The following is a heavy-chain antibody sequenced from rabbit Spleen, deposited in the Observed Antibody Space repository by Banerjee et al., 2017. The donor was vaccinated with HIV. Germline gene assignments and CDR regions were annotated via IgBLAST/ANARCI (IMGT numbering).Heavy chain of an antibody. Sequence: QQQLEGSGGGLVKPGGTLTLTCEASGFDFSIYYYICWVRQAPGKGLELIACIDSSSGSTWYASWVNGRFTISRSTSLNTVDLKMTSLTAADTATYFCARDLVAVIGWHFNLWGPGTLVTVS. D-gene: IGHD5-1*01. J-gene: IGHJ4*01. CDR2: IDSSSGST. CDR3: ARDLVAVIGWHFNL. V-gene: IGHV1S43*01. CDR1: GFDFSIYYY.